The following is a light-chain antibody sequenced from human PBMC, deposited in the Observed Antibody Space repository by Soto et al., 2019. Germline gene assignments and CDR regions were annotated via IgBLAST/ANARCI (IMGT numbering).Light chain of an antibody. V-gene: IGKV3-20*01. J-gene: IGKJ1*01. Sequence: LVLTQYPGTLSLSPGERATLSCRASQRISAGYLAWYQQRPGQGPRLLIYAASNRATGIPDRFSGRGSGTDFTLTISRLEAEYFAVYYCQKDGSSWTFRQGTKVEIK. CDR2: AAS. CDR3: QKDGSSWT. CDR1: QRISAGY.